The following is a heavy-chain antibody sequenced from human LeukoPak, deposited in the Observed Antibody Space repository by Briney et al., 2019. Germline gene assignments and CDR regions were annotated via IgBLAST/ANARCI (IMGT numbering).Heavy chain of an antibody. D-gene: IGHD3-10*01. J-gene: IGHJ4*02. Sequence: SETLSLTCAVYGGSFSGYYWSWIRQPPGKGLEWIGEINHSGSTNYNPSLKSRVTISVDTSKNQFSLKLSSVTAADTAVYYCARLSTMVRGVAVDYWGQGTLVTVSS. CDR1: GGSFSGYY. CDR2: INHSGST. V-gene: IGHV4-34*01. CDR3: ARLSTMVRGVAVDY.